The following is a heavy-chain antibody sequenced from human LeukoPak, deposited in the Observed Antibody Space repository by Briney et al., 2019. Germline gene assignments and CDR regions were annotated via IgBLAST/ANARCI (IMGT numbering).Heavy chain of an antibody. Sequence: ASVTASCKASGYTFTRYDINWVRQATGQGLEWMGCMNPNSGNTGYAQKFQGRVTITRNTTISTAYMEMSRLRSEDTAVYFCARGSYACSSTSCYRAWFDPWGQGTLVTVSS. J-gene: IGHJ5*02. CDR1: GYTFTRYD. CDR3: ARGSYACSSTSCYRAWFDP. V-gene: IGHV1-8*01. D-gene: IGHD2-2*01. CDR2: MNPNSGNT.